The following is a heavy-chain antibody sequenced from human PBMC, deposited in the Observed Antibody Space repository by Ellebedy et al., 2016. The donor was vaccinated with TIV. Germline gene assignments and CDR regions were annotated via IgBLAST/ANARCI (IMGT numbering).Heavy chain of an antibody. J-gene: IGHJ6*02. CDR1: DGSVYSDEYY. CDR3: ARLAYSSSSRDYYYGMDV. D-gene: IGHD6-6*01. CDR2: IYYSGST. V-gene: IGHV4-39*01. Sequence: SETLSLTXTVSDGSVYSDEYYWGWIRQPPGKGLEWIGSIYYSGSTYYNPSLKSRVTISVDTSKNKFSLKLNSVTAADTAVYYCARLAYSSSSRDYYYGMDVWGQGTTVTVSS.